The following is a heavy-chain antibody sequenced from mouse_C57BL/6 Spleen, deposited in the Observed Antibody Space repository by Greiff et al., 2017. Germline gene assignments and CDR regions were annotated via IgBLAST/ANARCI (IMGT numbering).Heavy chain of an antibody. J-gene: IGHJ1*03. V-gene: IGHV10-1*01. CDR1: GFSFNTYA. CDR3: VRHPTTDWYFDV. CDR2: IRSKSNNYAT. D-gene: IGHD1-1*01. Sequence: EVQGVESGGGLVQPKGSLKLSCAASGFSFNTYAMNWVRQAPGKGLEWVARIRSKSNNYATYYADSVKDRFTISRDDSESMLYLQMNNLKTEDTAMYYCVRHPTTDWYFDVCGTGTTVTVSS.